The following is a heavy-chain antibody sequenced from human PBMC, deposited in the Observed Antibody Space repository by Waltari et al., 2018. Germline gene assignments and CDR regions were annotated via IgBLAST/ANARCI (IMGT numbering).Heavy chain of an antibody. V-gene: IGHV3-23*01. CDR3: AKVTAQGDAFDI. J-gene: IGHJ3*02. CDR2: ISGGEVSA. CDR1: GFTFRSYA. Sequence: EVQLLESGGGLVQPGGSLRLSCAASGFTFRSYAMSWVRQAPGKGLEWGSLISGGEVSANYADSVKGRFTISRDNSKGTLNLQMNSLRAEDMAVYYCAKVTAQGDAFDIWGQGTTVTVSS. D-gene: IGHD3-16*01.